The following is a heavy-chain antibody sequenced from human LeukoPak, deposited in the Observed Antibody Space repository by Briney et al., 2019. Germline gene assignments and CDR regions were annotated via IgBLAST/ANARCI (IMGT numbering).Heavy chain of an antibody. D-gene: IGHD4-17*01. J-gene: IGHJ4*02. CDR1: IFSFSTFG. CDR3: AKGLGDYDDFRLGF. Sequence: GGSLRLSCAASIFSFSTFGSHWVRQAPGKGLEWVAFIPYDGSDKYYADSVKGRFTASRDNSKNTLYLHMNSLRVEDTAVYYCAKGLGDYDDFRLGFWGRGTLVTVSS. CDR2: IPYDGSDK. V-gene: IGHV3-30*02.